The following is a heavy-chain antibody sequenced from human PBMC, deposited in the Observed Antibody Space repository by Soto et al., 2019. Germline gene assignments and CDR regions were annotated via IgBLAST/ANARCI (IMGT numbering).Heavy chain of an antibody. D-gene: IGHD4-17*01. V-gene: IGHV1-69*02. Sequence: QVQLVQSGAEVKKPGSSVKVSCKASGGTFSSYTISCVRQAPGQGLEWMGRIIPILGIANYAQKLQGRVTITADQSTSTAYMEIRNLRSEDTAVYYCGRAGYGDYVAHTDYWGQGTLVPVYS. CDR1: GGTFSSYT. J-gene: IGHJ4*02. CDR3: GRAGYGDYVAHTDY. CDR2: IIPILGIA.